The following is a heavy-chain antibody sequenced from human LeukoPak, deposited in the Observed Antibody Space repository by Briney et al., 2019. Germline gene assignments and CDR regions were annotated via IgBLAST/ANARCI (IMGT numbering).Heavy chain of an antibody. J-gene: IGHJ4*02. V-gene: IGHV1-18*01. Sequence: GASVKVSCKASGGTFSSYAISWVRQAPGQGLEWMGWISAYNGNTNYAQKLQGRVTMTTDTSTSTAYMELRSLRSDDTAVYYCARRRGSAFDYWGQGTLVTVSS. D-gene: IGHD1-26*01. CDR2: ISAYNGNT. CDR3: ARRRGSAFDY. CDR1: GGTFSSYA.